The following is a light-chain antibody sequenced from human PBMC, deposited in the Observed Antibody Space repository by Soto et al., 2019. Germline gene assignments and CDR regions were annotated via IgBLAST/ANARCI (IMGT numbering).Light chain of an antibody. CDR1: QSVSSSY. V-gene: IGKV3-20*01. CDR3: QQYGSPIT. CDR2: GAS. J-gene: IGKJ5*01. Sequence: EIVLTQSPVTLSLSPGERATLSCRASQSVSSSYLAWYQQKPGQAPRLLIYGASNRATGIPARFSGSGSGTDFTLTISSLEPEDFAVYYCQQYGSPITFGQGTRLEIK.